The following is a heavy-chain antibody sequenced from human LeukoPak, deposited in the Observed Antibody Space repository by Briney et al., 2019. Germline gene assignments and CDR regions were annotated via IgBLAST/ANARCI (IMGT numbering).Heavy chain of an antibody. CDR2: ISSSSSYI. D-gene: IGHD5-18*01. J-gene: IGHJ4*02. Sequence: PGGPLRLSCAASGFTFSSYSMNWVRQAPGKGLEWVSSISSSSSYIYYADSVKGRFTISRDNAKNSLYLQMNSLRAEDTAVYYCARGGYSYGLFDYWGQGTLVTVSS. CDR1: GFTFSSYS. CDR3: ARGGYSYGLFDY. V-gene: IGHV3-21*01.